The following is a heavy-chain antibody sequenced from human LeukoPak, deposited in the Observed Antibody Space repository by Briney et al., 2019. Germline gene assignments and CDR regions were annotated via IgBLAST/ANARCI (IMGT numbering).Heavy chain of an antibody. V-gene: IGHV4-30-2*01. J-gene: IGHJ4*02. CDR2: IYHSGST. Sequence: PSETLSLTCAVSGGSISSGGYSWSWIRQPPGKGLEWIGYIYHSGSTYYNPSLKSRVTISVDGSKNQFSLKLSSVTAADTAVYYCAGASYSTSFDYWGQGTLVTVSS. D-gene: IGHD5/OR15-5a*01. CDR3: AGASYSTSFDY. CDR1: GGSISSGGYS.